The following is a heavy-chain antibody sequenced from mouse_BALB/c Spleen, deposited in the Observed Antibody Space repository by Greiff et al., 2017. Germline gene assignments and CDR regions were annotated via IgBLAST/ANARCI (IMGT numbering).Heavy chain of an antibody. V-gene: IGHV3-6*02. CDR3: AREGDYRYYFDY. Sequence: VQLKESGPGLVKPSQSLSLTCSVTGYSITSGYYWNWIRQFPGNKLEWMGYISYDGSNNYNPSLKNRISITRDTSKNQFFLKLNSVTTEDTATYYCAREGDYRYYFDYWGQGTTLTVSS. CDR1: GYSITSGYY. J-gene: IGHJ2*01. CDR2: ISYDGSN. D-gene: IGHD2-14*01.